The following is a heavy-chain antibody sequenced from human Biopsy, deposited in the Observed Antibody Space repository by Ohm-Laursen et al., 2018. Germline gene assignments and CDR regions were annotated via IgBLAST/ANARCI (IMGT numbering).Heavy chain of an antibody. CDR1: GFTFRTYG. Sequence: SLRLSCAASGFTFRTYGMHWVRLAPGKGLEWVAVISYDQITKHYADSVRGRFTISRDNSKNTLYLQVNSRRAEDTAVYYCAKDLSVYYYYGIDVWGQGTTVTVSS. CDR3: AKDLSVYYYYGIDV. V-gene: IGHV3-30*18. J-gene: IGHJ6*02. D-gene: IGHD5/OR15-5a*01. CDR2: ISYDQITK.